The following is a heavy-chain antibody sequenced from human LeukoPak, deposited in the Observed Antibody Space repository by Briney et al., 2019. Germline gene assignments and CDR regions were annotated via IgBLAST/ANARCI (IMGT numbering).Heavy chain of an antibody. CDR1: GFTFSSYW. Sequence: QSGGSLRLSCAASGFTFSSYWMHWVRQAPGKGLVWVSRINSDGSSTSYADSVKGRFTISRDNAKNTLYLQMNSLRAEDTAVYYCARERYCGGDCYSFAFDVWGQGTVVTVSS. CDR2: INSDGSST. J-gene: IGHJ3*01. CDR3: ARERYCGGDCYSFAFDV. D-gene: IGHD2-21*02. V-gene: IGHV3-74*01.